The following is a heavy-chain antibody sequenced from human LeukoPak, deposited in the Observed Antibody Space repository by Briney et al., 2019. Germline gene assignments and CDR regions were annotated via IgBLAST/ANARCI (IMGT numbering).Heavy chain of an antibody. CDR3: ARSGSLVKAQYYFDY. D-gene: IGHD3-10*01. Sequence: SETLSLTCAVYGGSFSGYYWSWIRQPAGKGLEWIGRIYTSGSTNYNPSLKSRVTMSVDTSKNQFSLKLSSVTAADTAVYYCARSGSLVKAQYYFDYWGQGTLVTVSS. J-gene: IGHJ4*02. V-gene: IGHV4-59*10. CDR2: IYTSGST. CDR1: GGSFSGYY.